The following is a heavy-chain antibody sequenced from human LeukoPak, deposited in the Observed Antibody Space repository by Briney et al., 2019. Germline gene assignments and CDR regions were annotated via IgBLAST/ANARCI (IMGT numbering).Heavy chain of an antibody. D-gene: IGHD2-15*01. CDR1: GGSISSGDYY. V-gene: IGHV4-30-4*01. Sequence: SQTLSLTCTVSGGSISSGDYYWSWIRQPPGKGLEWIGYIYYSGSTYYNPSLKSRVTISVDTSKNQFSLKLSSVTAADTAVYYCARRRGSGGSSFSLWGQGTLVTVSS. CDR3: ARRRGSGGSSFSL. CDR2: IYYSGST. J-gene: IGHJ4*02.